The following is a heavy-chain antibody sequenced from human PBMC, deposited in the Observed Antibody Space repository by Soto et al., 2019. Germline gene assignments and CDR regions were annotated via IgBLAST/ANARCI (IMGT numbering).Heavy chain of an antibody. CDR2: ISGSGGST. V-gene: IGHV3-23*01. CDR1: GFTFSSYA. D-gene: IGHD2-2*01. Sequence: GGSLRLSCAASGFTFSSYAMSWVRQAPGKGLEWVSAISGSGGSTYYADSVKGRFTISRDNTKNTLYLQMNSLRAEDTAVYYCAKHEDCSSTSCYYYYYYMDVWGKGTTVTVSS. J-gene: IGHJ6*03. CDR3: AKHEDCSSTSCYYYYYYMDV.